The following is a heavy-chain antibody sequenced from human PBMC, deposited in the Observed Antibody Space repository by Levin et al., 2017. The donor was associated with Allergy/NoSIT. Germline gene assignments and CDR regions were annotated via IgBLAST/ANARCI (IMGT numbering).Heavy chain of an antibody. Sequence: GSLRLSCTVSGDSISSSSYYWGWVRQPPGKGLEWIGSVYHSGSTFYNASLKSRVTISVDTSKNQFSLNLTSVTAADTAVYYCARDYLALYYYYGMDVWGQGTKVTVSS. J-gene: IGHJ6*02. CDR2: VYHSGST. V-gene: IGHV4-39*07. CDR1: GDSISSSSYY. CDR3: ARDYLALYYYYGMDV.